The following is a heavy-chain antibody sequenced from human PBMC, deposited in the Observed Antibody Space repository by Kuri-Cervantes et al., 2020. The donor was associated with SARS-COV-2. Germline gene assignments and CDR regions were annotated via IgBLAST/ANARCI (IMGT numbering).Heavy chain of an antibody. CDR2: IPYDGSNK. J-gene: IGHJ4*02. D-gene: IGHD6-19*01. CDR1: GFTFSSYG. V-gene: IGHV3-30*03. CDR3: ARSRYSSGWYSIAHDY. Sequence: GESLKISCAASGFTFSSYGMHWVRQAPGKGLEWVAVIPYDGSNKYYADSVKGRFTISRDNSKNTLYLQMNSLRAEDTAVYYCARSRYSSGWYSIAHDYWGQGTLVTVSS.